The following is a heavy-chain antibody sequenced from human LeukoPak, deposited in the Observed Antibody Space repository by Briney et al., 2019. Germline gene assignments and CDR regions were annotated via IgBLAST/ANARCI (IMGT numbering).Heavy chain of an antibody. J-gene: IGHJ3*02. CDR3: ARSAMEGDAFDI. CDR1: GFTFDDYA. CDR2: ISYDGSNK. V-gene: IGHV3-30-3*01. Sequence: GGSLRLSCAASGFTFDDYAMHWVRQAPGKGLEWVAVISYDGSNKYYADSVKGRFTISRDNSKNTLYLQMNSLRAEDTAVYYCARSAMEGDAFDIWGQGTMVTVSS. D-gene: IGHD5-18*01.